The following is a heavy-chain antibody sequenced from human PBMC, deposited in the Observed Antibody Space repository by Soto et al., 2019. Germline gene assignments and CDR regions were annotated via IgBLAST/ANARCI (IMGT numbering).Heavy chain of an antibody. CDR1: GYTFTGYY. D-gene: IGHD3-10*01. V-gene: IGHV1-2*04. Sequence: QVQLVQSGAEVKKPGASVKVSCKASGYTFTGYYMHWVRQAPGQGLEWMGWINPNSGGTNYAQKFQGWVTMTRDTSISTAYMELSRLRSDDTAVYYCAVSGELPSGGGYYYGMDVWGQGTTVTVSS. CDR2: INPNSGGT. CDR3: AVSGELPSGGGYYYGMDV. J-gene: IGHJ6*02.